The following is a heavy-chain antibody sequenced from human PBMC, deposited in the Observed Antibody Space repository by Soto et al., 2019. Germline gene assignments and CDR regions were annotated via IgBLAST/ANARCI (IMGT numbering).Heavy chain of an antibody. D-gene: IGHD3-22*01. CDR2: INWNSGSI. CDR1: GFTFDDYA. J-gene: IGHJ4*02. CDR3: AKGYNYDRSGNPDY. Sequence: PGGSLRLSCAASGFTFDDYAMHWVRQAPGKGLEWVSGINWNSGSIGYADSVKGRFTISRDNAKNSLYLQMNSLRTEDTALYYCAKGYNYDRSGNPDYWGQGTRVTVSS. V-gene: IGHV3-9*01.